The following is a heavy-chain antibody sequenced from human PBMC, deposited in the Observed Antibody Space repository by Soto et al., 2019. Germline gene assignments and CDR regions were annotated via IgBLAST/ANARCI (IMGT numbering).Heavy chain of an antibody. CDR2: INASNGGT. CDR1: GYTFTSYA. V-gene: IGHV1-3*01. J-gene: IGHJ6*02. CDR3: ARDEAGTVTADYYYGMDV. Sequence: GASVKVSCKASGYTFTSYAMHWVRQAPGQRLEWMGWINASNGGTKYAQKFQGRVTMTRDTSMSTAYMELSRLRSDDTAVYYCARDEAGTVTADYYYGMDVWGQGTTVTVSS. D-gene: IGHD4-4*01.